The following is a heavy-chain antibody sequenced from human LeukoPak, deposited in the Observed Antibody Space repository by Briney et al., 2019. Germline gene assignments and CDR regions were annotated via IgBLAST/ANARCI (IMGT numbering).Heavy chain of an antibody. CDR2: IYYSGST. V-gene: IGHV4-59*01. CDR3: ARGSYSSDYYYYYMDV. CDR1: GGSFSGYY. D-gene: IGHD6-25*01. J-gene: IGHJ6*03. Sequence: PSETLSLTCAVYGGSFSGYYWSWIRQPPGKGLEWIGYIYYSGSTNYNPSLKSRVTISVDTSKNQFSLKLSSVTAADTAVYYCARGSYSSDYYYYYMDVWGKGTTVTVSS.